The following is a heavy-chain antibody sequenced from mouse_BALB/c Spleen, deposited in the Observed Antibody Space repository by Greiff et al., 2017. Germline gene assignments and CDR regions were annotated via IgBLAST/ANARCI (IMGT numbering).Heavy chain of an antibody. D-gene: IGHD1-1*01. CDR2: INPNNGGT. J-gene: IGHJ3*01. V-gene: IGHV1-18*01. Sequence: VQLKQPGAELVKPGASVKISCKTSGYTFTEYTMHWVKQSHGKSLEWIGGINPNNGGTSYNQKFKGKATLTVDKSSSTAYMELRSLTSEDSAVYYCARRDYYGSSFAYWGQGTLVTVSA. CDR1: GYTFTEYT. CDR3: ARRDYYGSSFAY.